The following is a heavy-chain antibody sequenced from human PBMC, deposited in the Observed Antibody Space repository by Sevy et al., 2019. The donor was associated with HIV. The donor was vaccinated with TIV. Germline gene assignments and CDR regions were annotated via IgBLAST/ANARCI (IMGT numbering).Heavy chain of an antibody. CDR1: GYSFTSYW. CDR2: IYPGDSDT. V-gene: IGHV5-51*01. CDR3: ARHSDPSSNYYGMDV. D-gene: IGHD6-6*01. Sequence: GKSLKISCKGSGYSFTSYWIGWVRQMPGKGLQWMGIIYPGDSDTRDSPSFQGQVTISADKSISTAYLQWSSLKASDTAIYYCARHSDPSSNYYGMDVWGQGTTVTVSS. J-gene: IGHJ6*02.